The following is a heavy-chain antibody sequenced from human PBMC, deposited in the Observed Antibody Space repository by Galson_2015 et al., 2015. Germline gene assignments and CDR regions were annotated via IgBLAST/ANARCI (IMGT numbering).Heavy chain of an antibody. V-gene: IGHV3-33*01. J-gene: IGHJ6*02. CDR2: IWYDGSNK. CDR1: GFTFSSYG. CDR3: ARDRRYYDSSGYRPTWSGGCYYYYGMDV. Sequence: SLRLSCAASGFTFSSYGMHWVRQAPGKGLEWVAVIWYDGSNKYYADSVKGRFTISRDNSKNTLYLQMNSLRAEDTAVYYCARDRRYYDSSGYRPTWSGGCYYYYGMDVWGQGTTVTVSS. D-gene: IGHD3-22*01.